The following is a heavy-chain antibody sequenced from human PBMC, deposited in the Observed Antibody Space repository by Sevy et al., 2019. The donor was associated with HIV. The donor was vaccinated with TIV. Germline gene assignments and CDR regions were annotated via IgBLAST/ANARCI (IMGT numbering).Heavy chain of an antibody. D-gene: IGHD5-18*01. CDR2: ISSSSSTI. CDR1: GFTFSSYS. Sequence: GGSLRLSCAASGFTFSSYSMNWVRQAPGKGLEWVSYISSSSSTIYYADSVKGQFTISRDNAKNSLYLQMNSLRDEDTAVYYCARAEVDTAMVGTFDYWGQGTLVTVSS. J-gene: IGHJ4*02. V-gene: IGHV3-48*02. CDR3: ARAEVDTAMVGTFDY.